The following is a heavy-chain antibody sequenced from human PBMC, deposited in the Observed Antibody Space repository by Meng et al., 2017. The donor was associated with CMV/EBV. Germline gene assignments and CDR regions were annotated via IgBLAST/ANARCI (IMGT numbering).Heavy chain of an antibody. Sequence: GESLKISCAASGFTFSRYTINWVRQAPGKGLEWVSSISSSSSYIYYADSVKGRFTISRDNAKNSLYLQMNSLRAEDTAVYYCARGFSITALSDYWGQGTLVTVSS. CDR1: GFTFSRYT. J-gene: IGHJ4*02. V-gene: IGHV3-21*01. D-gene: IGHD1-14*01. CDR3: ARGFSITALSDY. CDR2: ISSSSSYI.